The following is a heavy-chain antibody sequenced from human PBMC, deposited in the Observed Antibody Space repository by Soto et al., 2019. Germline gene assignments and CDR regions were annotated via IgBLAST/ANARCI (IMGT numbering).Heavy chain of an antibody. D-gene: IGHD4-17*01. V-gene: IGHV3-23*01. CDR2: ISGSGGST. CDR1: GFTFSSYA. J-gene: IGHJ6*03. Sequence: GGSLGLSCAASGFTFSSYAMSWVRQAPGKGLEWVSAISGSGGSTYYADSVKGRFTISRDNSKNTLYLQMNSLRAEDTAVYYCAKRAVNVYYYYYYMDVWGKGTTVTVSS. CDR3: AKRAVNVYYYYYYMDV.